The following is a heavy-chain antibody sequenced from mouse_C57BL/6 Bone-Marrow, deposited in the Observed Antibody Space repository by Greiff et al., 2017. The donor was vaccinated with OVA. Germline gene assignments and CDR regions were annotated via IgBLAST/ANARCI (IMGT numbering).Heavy chain of an antibody. J-gene: IGHJ2*01. Sequence: ESGPGLVKPSQSLSLTCSVPGYSITSGYYWNWIRQFPGNKLEWMGYISYDGSNNYNPSLKNRISITRDTSKNQFFLKLNSVTTEDTATYYCASQGGSTFDYWGQGTTLTVSS. CDR2: ISYDGSN. CDR1: GYSITSGYY. CDR3: ASQGGSTFDY. D-gene: IGHD1-1*01. V-gene: IGHV3-6*01.